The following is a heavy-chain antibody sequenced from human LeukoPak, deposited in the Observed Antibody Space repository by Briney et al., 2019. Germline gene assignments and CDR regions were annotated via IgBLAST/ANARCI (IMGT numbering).Heavy chain of an antibody. D-gene: IGHD3-10*01. J-gene: IGHJ4*02. CDR2: IIPIFDTA. Sequence: SVKVSCKASGGTFYNYAFSWVRQAPGQGLEGRGGIIPIFDTAHYAQKFQGRVTITTDESTSTAYMVLSSLRSEDTAVYYCARDATLLWFGETLGGNFDYWGQGTLVTVSS. V-gene: IGHV1-69*05. CDR3: ARDATLLWFGETLGGNFDY. CDR1: GGTFYNYA.